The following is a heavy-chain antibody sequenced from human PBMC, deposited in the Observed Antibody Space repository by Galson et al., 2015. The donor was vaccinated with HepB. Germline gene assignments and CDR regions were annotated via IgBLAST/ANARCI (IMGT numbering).Heavy chain of an antibody. V-gene: IGHV7-4-1*02. CDR1: GYTFTSFL. J-gene: IGHJ4*02. CDR2: INTNTGSP. Sequence: SVKVSCKASGYTFTSFLMTWVRQAPGQGLEWMGWINTNTGSPTYAQGFTGRFVFSLDTSVSTAYLQISSLKAEDTAVYYCARDLGSAAAGPFDYWGQGTLVTVSS. D-gene: IGHD6-13*01. CDR3: ARDLGSAAAGPFDY.